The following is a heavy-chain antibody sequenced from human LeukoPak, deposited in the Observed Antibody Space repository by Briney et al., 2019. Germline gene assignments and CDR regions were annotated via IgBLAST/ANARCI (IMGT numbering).Heavy chain of an antibody. D-gene: IGHD6-19*01. CDR2: ISGSGSGGST. J-gene: IGHJ4*02. Sequence: GGSLTLSCPASGFTFSRYAMSWVRQAPGKGLGWVSTISGSGSGGSTYYADSVKGRFTISRDNSKDTLYLQMNSLRAEDTAVYYCAKLLAVTNSYYFNNWGQGTLVTVSS. CDR3: AKLLAVTNSYYFNN. V-gene: IGHV3-23*01. CDR1: GFTFSRYA.